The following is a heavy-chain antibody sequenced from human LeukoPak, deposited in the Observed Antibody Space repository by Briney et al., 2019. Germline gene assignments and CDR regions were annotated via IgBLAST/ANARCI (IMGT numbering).Heavy chain of an antibody. CDR2: INPNSGGT. D-gene: IGHD6-6*01. J-gene: IGHJ4*02. CDR1: GYTFTGYY. Sequence: ASVKISCKASGYTFTGYYMHWVRQAPGQGLEWMGWINPNSGGTNYAQKFQGRVTMTRDTSISTAYMELSRLRSDDTTVYYSARDISSSSGGGYWGQGTLVTVSS. CDR3: ARDISSSSGGGY. V-gene: IGHV1-2*02.